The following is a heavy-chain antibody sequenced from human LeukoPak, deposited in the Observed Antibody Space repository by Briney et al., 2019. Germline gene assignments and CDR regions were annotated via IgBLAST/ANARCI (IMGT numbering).Heavy chain of an antibody. CDR1: GFTFSSYA. CDR2: ISGSGGST. J-gene: IGHJ5*02. D-gene: IGHD4-17*01. Sequence: GGSLRLSCAASGFTFSSYAMSWVRQAPGKGLEWVSAISGSGGSTYYADSVKGRFPISRDNSKNTLHLQMNSRRGEDPAVYYCANPRSAAVDYAMNHWGQGTLVTVSS. CDR3: ANPRSAAVDYAMNH. V-gene: IGHV3-23*01.